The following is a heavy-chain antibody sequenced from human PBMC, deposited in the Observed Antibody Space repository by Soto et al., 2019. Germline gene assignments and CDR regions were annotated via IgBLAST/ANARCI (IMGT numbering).Heavy chain of an antibody. CDR3: ARDGDPQSAFWSGPLGGGRFDP. D-gene: IGHD3-3*01. CDR2: IVPMFGTA. V-gene: IGHV1-69*12. Sequence: QVQLVQSGAEVKKPGSSVNVSCKTSGGTFGNSAVTWVRQAPGQGLEWLGGIVPMFGTANYAQKFQGRVTNTADESTFTAYMELSSLNTDDTAVYYCARDGDPQSAFWSGPLGGGRFDPWGQGTLVTVSS. CDR1: GGTFGNSA. J-gene: IGHJ5*02.